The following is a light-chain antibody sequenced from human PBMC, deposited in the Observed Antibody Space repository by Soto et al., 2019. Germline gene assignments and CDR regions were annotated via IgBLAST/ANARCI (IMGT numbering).Light chain of an antibody. CDR3: SSFSSITREV. J-gene: IGLJ2*01. Sequence: QSALTQPASGSGSPGQWITISCTGTSSDVGGYSYVSWYQQHPGKTPKLRIYDVSDRRSGVSHRVSGSKSGNTASLTISGLQSEDEADYYCSSFSSITREVFGGGTKLTVL. V-gene: IGLV2-14*03. CDR2: DVS. CDR1: SSDVGGYSY.